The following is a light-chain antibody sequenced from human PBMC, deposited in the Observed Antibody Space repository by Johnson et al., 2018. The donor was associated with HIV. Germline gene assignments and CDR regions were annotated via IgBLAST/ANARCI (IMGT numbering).Light chain of an antibody. J-gene: IGLJ1*01. V-gene: IGLV1-51*02. CDR1: SSNIESNY. Sequence: QSVLTQPPSVSAAPGQKVTISCSGSSSNIESNYVSWYQQLPGAIPKLLIFENNKRPSGIPDRFSGPKSGPSATLGIAGLQPGDEADYYCGTWDSSLSVYVFGSGTKVTVL. CDR3: GTWDSSLSVYV. CDR2: ENN.